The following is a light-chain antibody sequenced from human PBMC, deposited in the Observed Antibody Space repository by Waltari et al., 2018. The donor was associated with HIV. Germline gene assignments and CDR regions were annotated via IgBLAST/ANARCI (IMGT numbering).Light chain of an antibody. V-gene: IGLV1-51*01. Sequence: QSVLTQPPSVSAAPGQKVTISCSGSSSNIGNNYVSWYQHPPGTAPKRLIYSNNKLPYRIPDRFSGSKSGTAATLGITGLQTGDEADYYCGTWDSSLSVVVFGTGTKVTVL. CDR2: SNN. CDR1: SSNIGNNY. CDR3: GTWDSSLSVVV. J-gene: IGLJ1*01.